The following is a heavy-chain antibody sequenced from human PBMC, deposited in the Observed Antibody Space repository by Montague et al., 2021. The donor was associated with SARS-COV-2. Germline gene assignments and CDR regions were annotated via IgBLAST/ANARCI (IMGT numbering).Heavy chain of an antibody. D-gene: IGHD3-10*01. V-gene: IGHV4-34*01. CDR1: GGSFSGYY. Sequence: SETRSLTCAVHGGSFSGYYWNWIRQPPGKGLEWIGEINHGGITNYNPSLKSRLTISADTSKNQFSLKLTSVAAADTAVYYCARLRDGVVPSPILGVGPYYSYYFIDVWGKGTTVTVSS. CDR3: ARLRDGVVPSPILGVGPYYSYYFIDV. J-gene: IGHJ6*03. CDR2: INHGGIT.